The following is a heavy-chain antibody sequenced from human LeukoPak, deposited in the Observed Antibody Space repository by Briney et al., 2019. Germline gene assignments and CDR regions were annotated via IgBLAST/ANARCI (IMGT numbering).Heavy chain of an antibody. CDR1: GGSISSYY. Sequence: SETLSLTCTVSGGSISSYYWSWIRQPPGKGLEWIGYIYYSGSTNYNPSLKSRVTISVDTSRNQFSLKLSSVTAADTAVYYCARAPTVTYPHPHFDYWGQGTLVTVSS. D-gene: IGHD4-17*01. CDR3: ARAPTVTYPHPHFDY. J-gene: IGHJ4*02. V-gene: IGHV4-59*01. CDR2: IYYSGST.